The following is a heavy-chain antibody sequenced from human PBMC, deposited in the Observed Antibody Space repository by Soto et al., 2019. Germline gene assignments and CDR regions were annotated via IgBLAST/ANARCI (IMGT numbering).Heavy chain of an antibody. CDR1: GFTFSSYA. Sequence: GGSLRLSCAASGFTFSSYAMHWVRQAPGKGLEWVAVISYDGSNKYYADSVKGRFTISRDNSKNTLYLQMNSLRAEDTAVYYCARDFWRAAAGREEYYYYGMDVWGQGTTVTVSS. CDR3: ARDFWRAAAGREEYYYYGMDV. V-gene: IGHV3-30-3*01. CDR2: ISYDGSNK. J-gene: IGHJ6*02. D-gene: IGHD6-13*01.